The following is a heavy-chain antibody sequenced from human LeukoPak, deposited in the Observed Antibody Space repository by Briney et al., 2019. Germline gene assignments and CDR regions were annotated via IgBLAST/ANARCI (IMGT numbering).Heavy chain of an antibody. CDR3: ARAPHSPSYTTNKVDP. CDR2: INHSGST. J-gene: IGHJ5*02. V-gene: IGHV4-34*01. CDR1: GFTFSSYA. D-gene: IGHD3-16*02. Sequence: GSLRLSCAASGFTFSSYAMSWIRQPPGKGLEWIGEINHSGSTNYNPSLKSRVTVSVDTSKNQFSLKLSSVTAADTAVYYCARAPHSPSYTTNKVDPWGQGTLVTVCS.